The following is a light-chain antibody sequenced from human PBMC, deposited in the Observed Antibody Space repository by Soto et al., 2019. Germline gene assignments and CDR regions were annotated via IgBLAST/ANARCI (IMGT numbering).Light chain of an antibody. CDR1: SDDIGGYNY. Sequence: QSALTQPASVSGSPGQSITISCTGTSDDIGGYNYVSWYQQHPGKAPKLIIYDVSSRPSGVSNRFSGSKSGTTASLTISGLQAQDESDYYCSSYTRSITPFLFGAGTKLTVL. CDR2: DVS. V-gene: IGLV2-14*01. CDR3: SSYTRSITPFL. J-gene: IGLJ1*01.